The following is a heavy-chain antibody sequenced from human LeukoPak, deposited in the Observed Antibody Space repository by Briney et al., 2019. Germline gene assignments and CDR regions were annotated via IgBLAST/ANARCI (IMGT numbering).Heavy chain of an antibody. D-gene: IGHD4-4*01. Sequence: GGSLRLSCAASGFTFSSYAMSWVRQAPGKGLEWVSAISGSGGSTYYADSVKGRFTISRDNSKNTLYLQMNSLRAEDTAVYYCARGGYYSNYALDAFDIWGQGTMVTVSS. V-gene: IGHV3-23*01. CDR2: ISGSGGST. CDR1: GFTFSSYA. CDR3: ARGGYYSNYALDAFDI. J-gene: IGHJ3*02.